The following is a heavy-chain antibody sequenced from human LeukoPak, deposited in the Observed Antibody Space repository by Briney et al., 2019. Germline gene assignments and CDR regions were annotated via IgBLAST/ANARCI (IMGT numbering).Heavy chain of an antibody. CDR2: VYYSGST. CDR1: GGSITTYY. V-gene: IGHV4-59*08. D-gene: IGHD2-15*01. CDR3: ARRGRVVLGAKGDGFDI. Sequence: SETLSLTCTVSGGSITTYYWSWIRQPPGKGLEWIGYVYYSGSTKYNPSLNSRVTISVDTSRNQFSLKLSSVTAADTAVYYCARRGRVVLGAKGDGFDIWGQGTMVTVSS. J-gene: IGHJ3*02.